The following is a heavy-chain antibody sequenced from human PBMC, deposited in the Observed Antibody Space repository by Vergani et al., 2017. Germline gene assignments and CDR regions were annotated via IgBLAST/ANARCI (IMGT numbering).Heavy chain of an antibody. Sequence: EVQLVESGGGVVRPGGSLRLSWAASGFTFDDYGMSWVRQAPGKGLEWVSGINWNGGSTGYADSVKGRFTISRDNAKNSLYLQMNSLRAEDTALYYCARDACGGDCYSNNHWFDPWGQGTLVTVSS. D-gene: IGHD2-21*02. CDR3: ARDACGGDCYSNNHWFDP. V-gene: IGHV3-20*04. CDR1: GFTFDDYG. CDR2: INWNGGST. J-gene: IGHJ5*02.